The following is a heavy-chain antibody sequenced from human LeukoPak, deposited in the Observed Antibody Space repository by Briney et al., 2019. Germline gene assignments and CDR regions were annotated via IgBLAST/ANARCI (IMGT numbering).Heavy chain of an antibody. J-gene: IGHJ4*02. V-gene: IGHV3-7*01. CDR2: IKQDGIEK. CDR3: ARRYFDY. Sequence: GGSLRLSCAASGFPFRSYSMNWVRQAPGKGLEWVANIKQDGIEKYYVDSVKGRYTISRDKAKNSLYLQMNSLRAEDTAVYYCARRYFDYWGEGTLVTVSS. CDR1: GFPFRSYS.